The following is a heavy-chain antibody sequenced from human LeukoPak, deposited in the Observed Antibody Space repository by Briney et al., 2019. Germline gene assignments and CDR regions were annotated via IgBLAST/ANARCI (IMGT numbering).Heavy chain of an antibody. CDR1: GLTFSSYG. J-gene: IGHJ4*02. CDR3: AKDQVVVVTAIPGY. Sequence: GGSLRLSCAASGLTFSSYGMHWVRQAPGKGLEWVAVISYDGSNKYYADSVKGRFTISRDNSKNTLYLQMNSLRAEDTAVYYCAKDQVVVVTAIPGYWGQGTLVTVSS. D-gene: IGHD2-21*02. CDR2: ISYDGSNK. V-gene: IGHV3-30*18.